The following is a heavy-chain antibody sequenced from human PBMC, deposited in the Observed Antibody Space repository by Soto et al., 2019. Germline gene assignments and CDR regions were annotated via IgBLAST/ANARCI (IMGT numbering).Heavy chain of an antibody. V-gene: IGHV4-34*01. CDR2: INHSGST. CDR1: GGSFSGYY. J-gene: IGHJ6*03. CDR3: ARGGVVVPAAPSAYYMDV. Sequence: PSETLALTFAVYGGSFSGYYWSWIRQPPGKGLEWIGEINHSGSTNYNPSLKSRVTISVDTSKNQFSLKLSSVTAAETAVYYCARGGVVVPAAPSAYYMDVWGKGTTVTVSS. D-gene: IGHD2-2*01.